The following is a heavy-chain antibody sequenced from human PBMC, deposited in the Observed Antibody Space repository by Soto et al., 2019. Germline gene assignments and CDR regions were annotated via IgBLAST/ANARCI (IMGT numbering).Heavy chain of an antibody. J-gene: IGHJ4*02. CDR1: GFSVTTYA. CDR2: TGISGRTT. Sequence: HPGGSLRLSCAASGFSVTTYAMSWVRQAPGKGLEWVSTTGISGRTTYYADSVKGRFTVSRDDSKNTLHLQMSSLRAEDTAVYYCATVHNTSRSFDYWGQGTLVTVSS. D-gene: IGHD1-20*01. CDR3: ATVHNTSRSFDY. V-gene: IGHV3-23*01.